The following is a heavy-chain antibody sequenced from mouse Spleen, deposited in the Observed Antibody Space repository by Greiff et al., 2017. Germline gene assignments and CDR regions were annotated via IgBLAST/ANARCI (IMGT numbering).Heavy chain of an antibody. CDR3: ARTGRSDYYGSSYRYFDV. CDR1: GFSLTSYG. CDR2: IWSGGST. D-gene: IGHD1-1*01. Sequence: QVQLQQSGPGLVQPSQSLSITCTVSGFSLTSYGVHWVRQSPGKGLEWLGVIWSGGSTDYNAAFISRLSISKDNSKSQVFFKMNSLQADDTAIYYCARTGRSDYYGSSYRYFDVWGTGTTVTVSS. V-gene: IGHV2-2*01. J-gene: IGHJ1*03.